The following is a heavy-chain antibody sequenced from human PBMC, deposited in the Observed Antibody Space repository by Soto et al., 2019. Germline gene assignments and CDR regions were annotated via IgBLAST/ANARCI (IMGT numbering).Heavy chain of an antibody. J-gene: IGHJ4*02. D-gene: IGHD3-3*01. V-gene: IGHV4-30-4*01. CDR1: GGSLSSGTYY. CDR2: IYHSGSS. CDR3: ARDLLDNTVDYYFDS. Sequence: KASETLSLTCTVSGGSLSSGTYYWSWIRQPPGKGLEWTGYIYHSGSSQSNPSLKSRVTISIDTSKNQFSLELRSVTAADTAVYYCARDLLDNTVDYYFDSWGPGRLVTVSS.